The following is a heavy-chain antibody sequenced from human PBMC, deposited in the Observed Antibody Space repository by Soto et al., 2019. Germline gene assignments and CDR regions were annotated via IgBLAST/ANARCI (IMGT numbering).Heavy chain of an antibody. CDR2: IIPIFGTA. D-gene: IGHD6-6*01. CDR1: GGTFSSYA. J-gene: IGHJ3*02. CDR3: AGGYSSSSDAFDI. Sequence: ASVKVSCKASGGTFSSYAISWVRQAPGQGLEWMGGIIPIFGTANYAQKFQGRVTITADESTSTAYMELSSLRSEDTAVYYCAGGYSSSSDAFDIWGQGTMVTVSS. V-gene: IGHV1-69*13.